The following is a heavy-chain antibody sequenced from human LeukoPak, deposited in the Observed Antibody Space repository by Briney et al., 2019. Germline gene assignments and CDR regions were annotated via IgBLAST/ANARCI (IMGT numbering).Heavy chain of an antibody. J-gene: IGHJ6*03. CDR3: ASGDYYYYMDV. CDR2: MNPNRGNT. Sequence: GASVKVSCKASGYTFTSYDINWVRQATGQGREWMGWMNPNRGNTGYTQKFQGRVTMTRNTPISTAYMELSSLRSEDTAVYYCASGDYYYYMDVWGKGTTVTVSS. CDR1: GYTFTSYD. V-gene: IGHV1-8*01.